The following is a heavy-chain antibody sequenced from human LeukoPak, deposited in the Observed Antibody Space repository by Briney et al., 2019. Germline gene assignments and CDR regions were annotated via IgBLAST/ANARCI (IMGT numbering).Heavy chain of an antibody. J-gene: IGHJ5*02. D-gene: IGHD3-10*01. CDR3: AAYGSGSYWGVEGWFDP. CDR2: IYTTGST. Sequence: SETLSLTCTVSGGSISSYYWTWIRQPAGKGLEWIGRIYTTGSTNYNPSLNSRVTMSVDTSKNQFSLKLSSVTAADTAVYYCAAYGSGSYWGVEGWFDPWGQGTLVTVSS. V-gene: IGHV4-4*07. CDR1: GGSISSYY.